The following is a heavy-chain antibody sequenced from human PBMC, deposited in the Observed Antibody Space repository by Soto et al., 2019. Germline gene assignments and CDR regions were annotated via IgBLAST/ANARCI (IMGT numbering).Heavy chain of an antibody. D-gene: IGHD6-6*01. CDR2: ISSSSSTI. Sequence: GGSLRLSCAASGFTFSSYSMNWVRQAPGKGLEWVSYISSSSSTIYYADSVKGRFTISRDNAKNSLYLQMNSLRAEDTAVYYCARVVNVGSSSMMEFDYWGQETLVTVSS. V-gene: IGHV3-48*01. CDR3: ARVVNVGSSSMMEFDY. CDR1: GFTFSSYS. J-gene: IGHJ4*02.